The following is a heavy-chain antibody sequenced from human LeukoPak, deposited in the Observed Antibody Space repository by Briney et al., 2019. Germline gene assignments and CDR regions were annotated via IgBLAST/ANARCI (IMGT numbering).Heavy chain of an antibody. J-gene: IGHJ4*02. CDR3: ARGGYDILTGYAFDY. V-gene: IGHV4-59*01. D-gene: IGHD3-9*01. CDR1: GGSISSYY. Sequence: PSETLSLTCTVSGGSISSYYWSWIRQPPGKGLERIGYIYYSGSTNYNPSLKSRVTISVDTSKNQFSLKLSSVTAADTAVYYCARGGYDILTGYAFDYWGQGTLVTVSS. CDR2: IYYSGST.